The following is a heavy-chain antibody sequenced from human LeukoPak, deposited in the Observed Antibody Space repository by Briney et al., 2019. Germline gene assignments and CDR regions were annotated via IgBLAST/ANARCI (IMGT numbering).Heavy chain of an antibody. Sequence: GGSLRLSCAASGFTFSSYSMNWVRQAPGKGLEWVSSISSSSSYIYYADSVKGRFTIPRDNAKNSLYLQMNSLRAEDTAVYYCAREGTVASFDYWGQGTLVTVSS. CDR1: GFTFSSYS. CDR3: AREGTVASFDY. V-gene: IGHV3-21*01. D-gene: IGHD6-19*01. J-gene: IGHJ4*02. CDR2: ISSSSSYI.